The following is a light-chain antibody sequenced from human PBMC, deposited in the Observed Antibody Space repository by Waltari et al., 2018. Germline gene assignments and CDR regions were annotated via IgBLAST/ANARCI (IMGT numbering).Light chain of an antibody. Sequence: QSALTQPASVSGSPGQSITISCTGSSNNIGFYDLVSWYQQHPGKAPKLIIFDVIKRPSGVSDRFSGSKSGNTASLTISGLQTVDDADYYCCSYSGSGSFPYVFGPGTRVAVL. V-gene: IGLV2-23*02. CDR2: DVI. CDR1: SNNIGFYDL. CDR3: CSYSGSGSFPYV. J-gene: IGLJ1*01.